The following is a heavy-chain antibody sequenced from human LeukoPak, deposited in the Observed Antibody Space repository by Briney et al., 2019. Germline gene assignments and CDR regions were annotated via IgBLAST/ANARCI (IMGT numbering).Heavy chain of an antibody. CDR2: IYHSGST. Sequence: SETLSLTCTVSGGSISSSNWWSWVRQPPGQGLEWIGEIYHSGSTNYNPSLKSRVTMSVDTSKNQFSLKLSSVTAADTAVYYCASDHYGSGSYAHWGQGTLVTVSS. CDR1: GGSISSSNW. D-gene: IGHD3-10*01. V-gene: IGHV4-4*02. CDR3: ASDHYGSGSYAH. J-gene: IGHJ4*02.